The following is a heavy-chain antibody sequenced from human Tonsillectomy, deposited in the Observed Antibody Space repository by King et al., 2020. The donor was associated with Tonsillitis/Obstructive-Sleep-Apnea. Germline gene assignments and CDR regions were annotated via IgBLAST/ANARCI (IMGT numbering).Heavy chain of an antibody. CDR3: AIHMGVLHAFDS. CDR1: GYSFTLYW. Sequence: VQLVESGAELKKPGESLRISCKGSGYSFTLYWISWVRQMPGKGLEWMGRINPSDSSTNYSPSFQGHVTISVDKSIRTAYLQWSSLKGSDTAMYYCAIHMGVLHAFDSWGPGDLVTVSS. J-gene: IGHJ5*01. D-gene: IGHD2-8*01. V-gene: IGHV5-10-1*03. CDR2: INPSDSST.